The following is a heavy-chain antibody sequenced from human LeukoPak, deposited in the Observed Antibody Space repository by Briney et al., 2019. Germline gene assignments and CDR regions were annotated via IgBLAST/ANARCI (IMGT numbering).Heavy chain of an antibody. CDR1: GYSFTGYW. V-gene: IGHV5-51*01. D-gene: IGHD4-17*01. CDR2: IYPGDSDT. Sequence: GESLKISCKGSGYSFTGYWIGWVRQMPGKGLEWMGIIYPGDSDTRYSPSFQGQVTISADKSISTAYLQWSSLKASDTAMYYCARVPATVTTVGAFDIWGQGTMVTVSS. J-gene: IGHJ3*02. CDR3: ARVPATVTTVGAFDI.